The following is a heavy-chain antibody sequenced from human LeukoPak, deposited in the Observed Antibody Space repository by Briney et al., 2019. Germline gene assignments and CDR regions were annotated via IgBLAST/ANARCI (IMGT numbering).Heavy chain of an antibody. V-gene: IGHV1-2*02. CDR1: GYTFTGYY. Sequence: GASVKVSCKASGYTFTGYYMHWVRQAPGQGLEWMGWINPNSGGTNYAQKFQGRVTMTRDTSISTAYMELSRLRSDDTAVYYCARDRSRGYDFFDYWGQGTLVTVSS. CDR3: ARDRSRGYDFFDY. CDR2: INPNSGGT. D-gene: IGHD5-12*01. J-gene: IGHJ4*02.